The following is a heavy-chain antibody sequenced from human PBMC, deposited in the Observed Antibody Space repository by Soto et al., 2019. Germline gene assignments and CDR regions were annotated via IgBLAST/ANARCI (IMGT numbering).Heavy chain of an antibody. V-gene: IGHV3-30-3*01. D-gene: IGHD3-10*01. CDR3: ARDRGCRGACQGYYGMDV. CDR1: GFTFSSYA. Sequence: GGSLRLSCAASGFTFSSYAMHWVRQAPGKGLEWVAVISYDGSNKYYADSVKGRFTISRDNSKNTLYLQMNSLRAEDTAVYYCARDRGCRGACQGYYGMDVWGQGTTVTVSS. J-gene: IGHJ6*02. CDR2: ISYDGSNK.